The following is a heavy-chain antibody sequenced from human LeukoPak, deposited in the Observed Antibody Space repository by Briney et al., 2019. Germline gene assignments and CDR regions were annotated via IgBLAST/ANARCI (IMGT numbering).Heavy chain of an antibody. CDR2: IYYSGST. CDR3: ARGPPLYSGYDRNAFDI. Sequence: PSQTLSLTCTVSGGSISSGDYYWSWIRQPPGKGLEWIGYIYYSGSTNYNPSLKSRVTISVDTSKNQFSLELSSVTAADTAVYYCARGPPLYSGYDRNAFDIWAKGQWSPSLQ. J-gene: IGHJ3*02. D-gene: IGHD5-12*01. CDR1: GGSISSGDYY. V-gene: IGHV4-30-4*01.